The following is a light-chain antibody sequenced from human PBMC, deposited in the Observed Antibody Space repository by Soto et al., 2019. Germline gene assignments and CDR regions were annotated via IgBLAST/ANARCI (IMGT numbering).Light chain of an antibody. CDR3: QQYNNWPLT. Sequence: EIVLTQSPATLSLSPGETATLSCRASQSVRSHLAWFQQKPGQAPRLLMYGVSTRATGMPARFSGSGSGTEFTLTISSLQSEDFAVYYCQQYNNWPLTFGGGTKVDI. CDR1: QSVRSH. V-gene: IGKV3D-15*01. J-gene: IGKJ4*01. CDR2: GVS.